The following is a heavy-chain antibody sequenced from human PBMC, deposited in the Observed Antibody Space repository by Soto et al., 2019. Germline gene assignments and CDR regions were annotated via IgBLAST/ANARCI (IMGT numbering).Heavy chain of an antibody. Sequence: GGSLRLSCAASGFTFSSYAMHWVRQAPCKGLEWVAVISYDGSNKYYADSVKGRFTISRDNSKNTLYLQMNSLRAEDTAVYYCARERAGRDKNYYYYYGMDVWAQGTTVTVSS. J-gene: IGHJ6*02. D-gene: IGHD3-9*01. V-gene: IGHV3-30-3*01. CDR2: ISYDGSNK. CDR1: GFTFSSYA. CDR3: ARERAGRDKNYYYYYGMDV.